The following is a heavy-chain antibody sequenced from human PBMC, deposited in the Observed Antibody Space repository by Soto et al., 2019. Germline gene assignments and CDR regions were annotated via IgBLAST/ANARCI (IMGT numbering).Heavy chain of an antibody. J-gene: IGHJ4*02. CDR1: GFTFNTYA. V-gene: IGHV3-30*04. Sequence: QVHLEESGGGVVHPGRSLRLSCAASGFTFNTYAVHWVRQAPGKGLEWVAVVSSDGSNKYYSDSVKGRFSISRDNSNNTLSLQMNRLRTADTAVYYCARGAITVLRGVDYWGRGTLVTVSS. CDR3: ARGAITVLRGVDY. CDR2: VSSDGSNK. D-gene: IGHD3-10*01.